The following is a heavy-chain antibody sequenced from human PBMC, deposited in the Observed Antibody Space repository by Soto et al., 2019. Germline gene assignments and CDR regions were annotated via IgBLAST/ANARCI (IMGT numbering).Heavy chain of an antibody. J-gene: IGHJ6*03. CDR3: TTDHGDVKGYYYYYYMDV. Sequence: EVQLVESGGGLVKPGGSLRLSCAASGFTFSNAWMSWVRQAPGKGLEWVGRIKSKTDGGTTDYAAPVKGKFTISRDDSKNTLYLQMNSLKTEDTAVYYCTTDHGDVKGYYYYYYMDVWGKGTTVTVSS. V-gene: IGHV3-15*01. CDR2: IKSKTDGGTT. D-gene: IGHD4-17*01. CDR1: GFTFSNAW.